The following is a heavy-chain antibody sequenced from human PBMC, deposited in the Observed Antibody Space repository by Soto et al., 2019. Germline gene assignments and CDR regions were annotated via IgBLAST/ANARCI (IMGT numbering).Heavy chain of an antibody. CDR2: ISSSGSTI. J-gene: IGHJ5*02. Sequence: QVQLVESGGGLVKPGGSLRLSFAASGFTFSDYYMSWIRQAPGKALEWVSYISSSGSTIYYADSVKGRFTISGDNAKNSLYLQMNSLRAEDTAVYYCARDGSVVRRYSGYEGEPWGQGTLVTVSS. CDR3: ARDGSVVRRYSGYEGEP. V-gene: IGHV3-11*01. CDR1: GFTFSDYY. D-gene: IGHD5-12*01.